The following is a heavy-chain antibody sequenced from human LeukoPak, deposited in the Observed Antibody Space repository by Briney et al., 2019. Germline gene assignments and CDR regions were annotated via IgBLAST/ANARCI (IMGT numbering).Heavy chain of an antibody. V-gene: IGHV2-5*01. J-gene: IGHJ4*02. Sequence: SGPTLVNPTQTLTLTCTFSGFSLSTSGVGVGWIRQPPGKALEWLGIIYWNDDKRYSPSLKSRLTITKGTSKNQVVLTMTNMDPVDTATYFCAHNTVSSVSFDYWGQGTLVTVSS. D-gene: IGHD4-17*01. CDR3: AHNTVSSVSFDY. CDR1: GFSLSTSGVG. CDR2: IYWNDDK.